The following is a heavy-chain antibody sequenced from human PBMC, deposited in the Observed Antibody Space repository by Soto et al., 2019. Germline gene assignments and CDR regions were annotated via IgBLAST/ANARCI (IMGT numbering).Heavy chain of an antibody. Sequence: GGSLRLSCAAYGFTFDHYAMHWVRQAPGKGLEWVSIIYSDGSIYYADSVKGRFTISRDNSKNTLYLQMNRLRAEDTAVYYCARVSGIVVASPQDWLYLDFRYQGTLVTVSS. CDR3: ARVSGIVVASPQDWLYLDF. CDR2: IYSDGSI. D-gene: IGHD3-22*01. V-gene: IGHV3-53*01. CDR1: GFTFDHYA. J-gene: IGHJ4*02.